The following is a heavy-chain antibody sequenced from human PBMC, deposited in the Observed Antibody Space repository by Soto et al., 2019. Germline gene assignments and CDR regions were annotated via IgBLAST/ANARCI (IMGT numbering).Heavy chain of an antibody. J-gene: IGHJ4*01. CDR1: GYTFTSYA. CDR2: INAGNGNT. Sequence: ASVKVSCKASGYTFTSYAMHWVRQAPGQRLEWMGWINAGNGNTKYSQKFQGRVTISRDNVRDSLYLHIKSLETVDTAVYFCARGLGELEPFDYWGHGTLVTVSS. D-gene: IGHD1-1*01. CDR3: ARGLGELEPFDY. V-gene: IGHV1-3*01.